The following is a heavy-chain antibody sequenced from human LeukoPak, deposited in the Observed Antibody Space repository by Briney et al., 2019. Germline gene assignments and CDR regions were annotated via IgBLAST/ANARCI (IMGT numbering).Heavy chain of an antibody. V-gene: IGHV1-2*02. D-gene: IGHD3-22*01. CDR3: ARVAYYDSSGLFDY. Sequence: ASVKVSCKASGYTFTSYGISWVRQAPGQGLEWMGWINPNSGGTNYAQKFQGRVTMTRDTSISTAYMELSRLRSDDTAVYYCARVAYYDSSGLFDYWGQGTLVTVSS. CDR2: INPNSGGT. CDR1: GYTFTSYG. J-gene: IGHJ4*02.